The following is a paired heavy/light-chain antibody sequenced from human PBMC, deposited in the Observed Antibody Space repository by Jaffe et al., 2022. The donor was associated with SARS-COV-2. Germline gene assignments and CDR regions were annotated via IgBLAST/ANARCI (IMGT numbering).Light chain of an antibody. J-gene: IGKJ3*01. CDR2: GAS. Sequence: DIQMTQSPSSLSASVGDRVTITCRASQDISNYLAWFQQKPGEAPKSLIYGASSLHSGVPSKFSGSGSGTDFTLTISSLQPEDFATYYCQQYSHLPRTFGPGTKVDIK. CDR1: QDISNY. V-gene: IGKV1-16*02. CDR3: QQYSHLPRT.
Heavy chain of an antibody. V-gene: IGHV3-53*01. CDR1: GFTVSSSY. D-gene: IGHD5-12*01. CDR3: AREIPDFSGYQNMRD. J-gene: IGHJ4*02. Sequence: EVQLVESGGGLIQPGGSLRLSCAASGFTVSSSYMSWVRQAPGKGLEWVSVIYSGGTTSYIDSVKGRFTISRDNSRNTLYLQMNTLRTEDTAVYYCAREIPDFSGYQNMRDWGQGTLVTVSS. CDR2: IYSGGTT.